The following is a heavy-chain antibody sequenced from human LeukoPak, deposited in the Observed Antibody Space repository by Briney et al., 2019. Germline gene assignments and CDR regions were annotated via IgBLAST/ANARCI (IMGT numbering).Heavy chain of an antibody. CDR2: IKQDGSEK. CDR3: ARGPPGHSSGFSDY. D-gene: IGHD6-19*01. CDR1: GFTFSSYW. J-gene: IGHJ4*02. Sequence: SGGSLRLSCAASGFTFSSYWMSWVRQAPGKGLEWVANIKQDGSEKYYVDSVKGRFTISRDNAKNSLYLQMNSLRAEDTAVYYCARGPPGHSSGFSDYWGQGTLVTVSS. V-gene: IGHV3-7*01.